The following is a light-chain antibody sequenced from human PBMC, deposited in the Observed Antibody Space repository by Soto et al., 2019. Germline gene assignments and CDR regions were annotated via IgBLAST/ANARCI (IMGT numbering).Light chain of an antibody. CDR3: QQRSKWLPYT. CDR1: QSVSSY. Sequence: EIVLTQSPATLSLSPGERATLSCRASQSVSSYLAWYQQKTGQAPRLLVYDASNRATGIPARFSGSGSGTDFTLTISSLEPEDFAVYYCQQRSKWLPYTFGQGTKLEIK. CDR2: DAS. V-gene: IGKV3-11*01. J-gene: IGKJ2*01.